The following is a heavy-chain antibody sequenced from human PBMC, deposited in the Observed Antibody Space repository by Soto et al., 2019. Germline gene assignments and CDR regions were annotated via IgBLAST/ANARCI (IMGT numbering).Heavy chain of an antibody. Sequence: GASVKVSCKASGGTFSSYAISWVRQVPGQGLEWMGGIIPIFGTANYAQKFQGRVTITADESTSTAYMELSSLRSEDTAVYYCARGVRGVLNSYYYYGMDVWGQGTTVTVSS. CDR1: GGTFSSYA. J-gene: IGHJ6*02. CDR3: ARGVRGVLNSYYYYGMDV. CDR2: IIPIFGTA. D-gene: IGHD3-10*01. V-gene: IGHV1-69*13.